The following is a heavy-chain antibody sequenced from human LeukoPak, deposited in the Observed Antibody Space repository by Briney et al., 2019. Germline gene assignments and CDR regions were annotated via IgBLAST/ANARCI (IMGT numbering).Heavy chain of an antibody. J-gene: IGHJ4*02. D-gene: IGHD6-13*01. CDR3: ARVYSSSWFFDY. Sequence: SETLSLTCSVSGYSISSGFYWGWIRPPPGKGLEWIGSMFHSGSTYYKPSFKSRVTISVDTSKNQFSLKLSSVTAADTAVYYCARVYSSSWFFDYWGQGTLVTVSS. V-gene: IGHV4-38-2*02. CDR2: MFHSGST. CDR1: GYSISSGFY.